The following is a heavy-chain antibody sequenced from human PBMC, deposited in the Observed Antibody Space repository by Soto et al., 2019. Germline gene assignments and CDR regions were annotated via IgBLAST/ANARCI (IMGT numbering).Heavy chain of an antibody. V-gene: IGHV1-69*13. CDR1: GGTFSSYA. D-gene: IGHD2-21*02. J-gene: IGHJ5*02. CDR3: ARASCGGDCYPNWFDT. Sequence: SVKVSCKASGGTFSSYAISWVRQAPGQGLERMGGIIPIFGTANYAQKFQGRVTITADESTSTAYMELSSLRSEDTAVYYCARASCGGDCYPNWFDTWGQGTLVTVSS. CDR2: IIPIFGTA.